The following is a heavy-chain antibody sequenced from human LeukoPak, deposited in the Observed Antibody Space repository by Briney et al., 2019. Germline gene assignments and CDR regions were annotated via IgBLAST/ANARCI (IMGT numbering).Heavy chain of an antibody. CDR3: ARRGSMTGPPPL. J-gene: IGHJ4*02. CDR2: IRYDGRNK. CDR1: GFIFSSYG. Sequence: GGSLRLSCTASGFIFSSYGMHWVRQAPGKGLDWVAFIRYDGRNKYYADSVKGRFTISRDNSKNTLYLQMNSLRAEDTAVYYCARRGSMTGPPPLWGQGTLVTVSS. V-gene: IGHV3-30*02. D-gene: IGHD6-6*01.